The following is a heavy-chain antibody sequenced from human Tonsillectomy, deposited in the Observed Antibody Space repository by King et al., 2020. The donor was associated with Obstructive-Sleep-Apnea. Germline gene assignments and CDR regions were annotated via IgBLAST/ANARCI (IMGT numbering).Heavy chain of an antibody. Sequence: VQLVESGGGLVKPGGSLRLSCAASGFTFSSYSMNWVRQAPGKGLEWVSSISSSSSYIYYADSVKGRFTISRDNAKNSLSLQMNSLRAEDTAVYYCARAGIVGADAFDIWGQGTMVTVSS. CDR3: ARAGIVGADAFDI. D-gene: IGHD1-26*01. J-gene: IGHJ3*02. V-gene: IGHV3-21*01. CDR1: GFTFSSYS. CDR2: ISSSSSYI.